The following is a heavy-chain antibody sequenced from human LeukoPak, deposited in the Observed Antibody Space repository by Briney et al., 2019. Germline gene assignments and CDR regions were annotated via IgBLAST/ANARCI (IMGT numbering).Heavy chain of an antibody. CDR1: GYTFTSYD. J-gene: IGHJ4*02. CDR3: ARDSPYGPHYFDC. CDR2: MNPNSGNT. D-gene: IGHD4-17*01. Sequence: ASVKVSCKASGYTFTSYDINWVRQATGQGLGWMGWMNPNSGNTGYAQKFQGRVTMTRNTSISTAYMELSRLRSDDTAVYYCARDSPYGPHYFDCWGQGTLVTVSS. V-gene: IGHV1-8*01.